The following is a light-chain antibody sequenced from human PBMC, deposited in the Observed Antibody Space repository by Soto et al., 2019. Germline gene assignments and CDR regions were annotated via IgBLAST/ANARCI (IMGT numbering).Light chain of an antibody. CDR1: QGISRW. V-gene: IGKV3-15*01. Sequence: MTQSPSSVSASVGDRVTITCRASQGISRWLAWYQQKPGQAPRLLIYGASTRATGIPARFSGSGSGTEFTLTISSLQSEDFAVYYCQQYNNWPPYTFGQGTKLEIK. CDR2: GAS. J-gene: IGKJ2*01. CDR3: QQYNNWPPYT.